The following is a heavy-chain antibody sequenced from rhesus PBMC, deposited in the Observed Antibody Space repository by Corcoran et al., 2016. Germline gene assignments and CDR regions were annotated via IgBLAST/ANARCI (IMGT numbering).Heavy chain of an antibody. CDR2: ISNGGGST. D-gene: IGHD3-3*01. CDR1: VFPFTSSG. V-gene: IGHV3S5*01. J-gene: IGHJ6*01. CDR3: AKDGRYHGLDS. Sequence: EVQLVESGGGLVQPGGSLRLSCAASVFPFTSSGMSWVRQAPGKGLEWVSYISNGGGSTYYADSVKGRFTLSRDNSKNTLSLQRNSLSAEDTAVYYCAKDGRYHGLDSWGQGVVVTVSS.